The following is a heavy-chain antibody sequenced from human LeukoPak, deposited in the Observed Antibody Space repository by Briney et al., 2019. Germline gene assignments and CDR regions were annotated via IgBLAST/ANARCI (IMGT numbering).Heavy chain of an antibody. V-gene: IGHV3-21*04. Sequence: GGSLRLSCAASGFTFSSYSMNWVRRAPGKGLEWVSSISSSSSYIYYADSVKGRFTISRDNAKNTLYLQMNSLRAEDSAIYYCAKVPASRRFFDYWGQGTLVTVSS. CDR1: GFTFSSYS. CDR3: AKVPASRRFFDY. J-gene: IGHJ4*02. CDR2: ISSSSSYI.